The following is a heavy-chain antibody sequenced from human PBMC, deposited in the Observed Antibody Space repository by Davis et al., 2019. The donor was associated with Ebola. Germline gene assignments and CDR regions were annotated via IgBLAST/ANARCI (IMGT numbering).Heavy chain of an antibody. CDR2: INPNDGRT. CDR1: GYTFTNYY. J-gene: IGHJ4*02. CDR3: ARAIYYYDNTGYSDY. V-gene: IGHV1-46*01. D-gene: IGHD3-22*01. Sequence: SVTVSCKASGYTFTNYYMHWVRQAPGQGLEWMGMINPNDGRTIYAQKFQGRVTMTRDTSTSTVYMELSSLRSEDTAVYYCARAIYYYDNTGYSDYWGQGTLVTVSS.